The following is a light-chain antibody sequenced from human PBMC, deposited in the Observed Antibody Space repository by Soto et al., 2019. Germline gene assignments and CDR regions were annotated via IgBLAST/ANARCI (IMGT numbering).Light chain of an antibody. Sequence: DIRMTQSPSSLSASVGDRVTITCRASQSISSYLNWYQQKPGKAPKLLIYAASSLQGGVPSRFSGSGSGTDFTLTISSLQPEDFATYYCQQSYSTPWTFGQGTKVEIK. J-gene: IGKJ1*01. CDR1: QSISSY. CDR2: AAS. CDR3: QQSYSTPWT. V-gene: IGKV1-39*01.